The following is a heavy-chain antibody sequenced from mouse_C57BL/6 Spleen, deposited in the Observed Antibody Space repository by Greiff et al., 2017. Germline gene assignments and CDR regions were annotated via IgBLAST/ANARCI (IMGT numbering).Heavy chain of an antibody. Sequence: VQLQQPGAELVKPGASVKLSCKASGYTFTSYWMQWVKQRPGQGLEWIGEIDPSDSYTNYNQKFKGKATLTVDTSSSTAYMQLSSLTSEDSAVYYCARRLGRPSFDYWGQGTTRTVSS. D-gene: IGHD4-1*01. CDR3: ARRLGRPSFDY. CDR2: IDPSDSYT. CDR1: GYTFTSYW. V-gene: IGHV1-50*01. J-gene: IGHJ2*01.